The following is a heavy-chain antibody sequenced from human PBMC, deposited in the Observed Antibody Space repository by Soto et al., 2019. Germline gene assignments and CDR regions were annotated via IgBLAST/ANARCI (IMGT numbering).Heavy chain of an antibody. Sequence: PGGSLRLSCAASGFTFSNYAMNWIRQAPGKGLEWVSAIIGSGGSTYYAGSEHGRITTARDNNKNTLYLQMNVMGADNTAGYYGAKDALQNQNWYYGYNWFDPWGQGTLVTVSS. CDR2: IIGSGGST. V-gene: IGHV3-23*01. D-gene: IGHD1-7*01. J-gene: IGHJ5*02. CDR3: AKDALQNQNWYYGYNWFDP. CDR1: GFTFSNYA.